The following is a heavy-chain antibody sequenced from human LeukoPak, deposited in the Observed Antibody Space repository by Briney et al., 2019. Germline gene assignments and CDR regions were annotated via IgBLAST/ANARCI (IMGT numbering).Heavy chain of an antibody. CDR3: ARPTYYYGSGSLYYYYYMDV. CDR1: GYTFTSYG. J-gene: IGHJ6*03. V-gene: IGHV1-18*01. Sequence: ASVKVSCKASGYTFTSYGISWVRQAPGQGLEWMGWISAYNGNTNYAQKLQGRVTMTTDTSTSTAYVELRSLRSDDTAVYYCARPTYYYGSGSLYYYYYMDVWGKGTTVTVSS. D-gene: IGHD3-10*01. CDR2: ISAYNGNT.